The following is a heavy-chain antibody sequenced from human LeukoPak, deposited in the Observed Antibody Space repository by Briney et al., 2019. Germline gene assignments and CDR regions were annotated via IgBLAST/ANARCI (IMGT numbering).Heavy chain of an antibody. J-gene: IGHJ3*02. CDR1: GYTFTGYY. CDR2: INPNSGGT. D-gene: IGHD2/OR15-2a*01. CDR3: ATTFGARDAFDI. V-gene: IGHV1-2*02. Sequence: ASVKVSCKASGYTFTGYYMHWVRQAPGQGLEWMGWINPNSGGTNYAQKFQGRVTMTRDTSISTAYMELTRLTSDDTALYYCATTFGARDAFDIWGQGTMVTVSS.